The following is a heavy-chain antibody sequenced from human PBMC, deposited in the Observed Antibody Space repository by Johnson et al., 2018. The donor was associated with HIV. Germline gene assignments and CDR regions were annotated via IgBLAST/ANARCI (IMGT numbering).Heavy chain of an antibody. CDR1: GFTFSSYA. CDR2: ISYDGSNK. V-gene: IGHV3-30-3*01. Sequence: QMLLVESGGGVVQPGRSLRLSCAASGFTFSSYAMHWVRQAPGKGLEWVAVISYDGSNKYYADSVRGRFTISSDNSKNTLYLKMNSLRAEDTAVYYCSKEREWWVPTPLDAFDFWGQGTMVTVSS. CDR3: SKEREWWVPTPLDAFDF. D-gene: IGHD2-15*01. J-gene: IGHJ3*01.